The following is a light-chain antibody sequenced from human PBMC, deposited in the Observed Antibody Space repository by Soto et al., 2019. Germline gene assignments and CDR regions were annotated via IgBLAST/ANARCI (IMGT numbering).Light chain of an antibody. Sequence: EIVLTQAPGTLSLSPGERATLSCRASQSVSSSYLAWYQQKPGQDPTLLIYGASSRATGIPDRFSGSGSGTDFTLTISRLEPEDFAVYYCQQYGSSPLTFGGANKVEIK. V-gene: IGKV3-20*01. CDR1: QSVSSSY. CDR3: QQYGSSPLT. J-gene: IGKJ4*01. CDR2: GAS.